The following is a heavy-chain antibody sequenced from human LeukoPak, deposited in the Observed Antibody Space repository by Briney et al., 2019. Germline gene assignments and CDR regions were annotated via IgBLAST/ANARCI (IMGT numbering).Heavy chain of an antibody. CDR3: ATVWSGESKLDY. Sequence: PSETLSLTCTVSGGSISSGDYYWSWIRQPPGKGLEWIGYIYYSGSTYYNPSLKSRVTISVDTSKNQFSLKLSSVTAADTAVYYCATVWSGESKLDYWGQGTLVTVSS. J-gene: IGHJ4*02. D-gene: IGHD3-10*01. CDR1: GGSISSGDYY. CDR2: IYYSGST. V-gene: IGHV4-30-4*01.